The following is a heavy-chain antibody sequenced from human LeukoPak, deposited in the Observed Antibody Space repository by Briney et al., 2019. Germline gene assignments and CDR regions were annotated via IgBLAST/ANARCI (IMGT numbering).Heavy chain of an antibody. CDR1: GFTFMTYS. V-gene: IGHV3-7*01. D-gene: IGHD3-10*02. Sequence: GGSLRLSCSGSGFTFMTYSMTWVRQAPGKGLEWVANIKQDGSEKYYVDSVKGRFTISRDNAKNSLYLQMNSLRAEDTAVYYCAELGITMIGGVWGKGTTVTISS. J-gene: IGHJ6*04. CDR3: AELGITMIGGV. CDR2: IKQDGSEK.